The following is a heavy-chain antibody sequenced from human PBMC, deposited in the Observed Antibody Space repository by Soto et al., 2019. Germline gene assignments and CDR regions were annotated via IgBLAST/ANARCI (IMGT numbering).Heavy chain of an antibody. Sequence: QVQLVQSGAEVKKPGSSVKVSCKASGGTFSSYTISWVRQAPGQGLEWMGRIIPILGIANYAQKFQGRVTITADKSTSTDYMELSSLRSEDTAVYYCARDGVAAAGTFDYWGQGTLVTVSS. D-gene: IGHD6-13*01. CDR2: IIPILGIA. J-gene: IGHJ4*02. CDR3: ARDGVAAAGTFDY. CDR1: GGTFSSYT. V-gene: IGHV1-69*08.